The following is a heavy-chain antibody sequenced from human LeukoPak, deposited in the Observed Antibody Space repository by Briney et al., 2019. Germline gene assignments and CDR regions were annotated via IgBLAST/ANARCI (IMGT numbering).Heavy chain of an antibody. CDR1: GGSISSYY. J-gene: IGHJ6*02. CDR2: IYYSGST. CDR3: ARRADRVSGYDGYYYYGMDV. D-gene: IGHD5-12*01. V-gene: IGHV4-59*08. Sequence: SETLSLTCTVSGGSISSYYWSWIRQPPGKGLEWIGYIYYSGSTNYNPSLKSRVTISVDTSKNQFSLKLSSVTAADTAVYYCARRADRVSGYDGYYYYGMDVWGQGTTVTVSS.